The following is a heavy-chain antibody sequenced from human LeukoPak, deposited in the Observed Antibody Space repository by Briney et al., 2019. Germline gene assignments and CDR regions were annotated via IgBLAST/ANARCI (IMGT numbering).Heavy chain of an antibody. D-gene: IGHD6-19*01. Sequence: KPGGSLRLSCAASGFTFSSYSMNWVRQAPGKGLEWVPSISSSSSYIYYADSVKGRFTISRDNAKNSLYLQINSLRAEDTAVYYCARETVAVAGSGYYYYMDVWGKGTTVTVSS. CDR3: ARETVAVAGSGYYYYMDV. CDR2: ISSSSSYI. J-gene: IGHJ6*03. CDR1: GFTFSSYS. V-gene: IGHV3-21*01.